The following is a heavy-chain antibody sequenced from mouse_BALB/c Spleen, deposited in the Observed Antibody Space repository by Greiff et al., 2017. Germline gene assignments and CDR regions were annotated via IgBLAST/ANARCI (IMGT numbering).Heavy chain of an antibody. V-gene: IGHV5-6-3*01. CDR3: ARNYRSYAMDY. CDR2: INSNGGST. CDR1: GFTFSSYG. J-gene: IGHJ4*01. Sequence: EVKLVESGGGLVQPGGSRKLSCAASGFTFSSYGMSWVRQTPDKRLELVATINSNGGSTYYPDSVKGRFTISRDNAKNTLYLQMSSLKSEDTAMYYCARNYRSYAMDYWGQGTSVTVSS. D-gene: IGHD2-14*01.